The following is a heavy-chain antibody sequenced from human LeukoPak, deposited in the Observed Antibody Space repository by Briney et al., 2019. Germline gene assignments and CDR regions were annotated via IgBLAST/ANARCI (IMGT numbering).Heavy chain of an antibody. D-gene: IGHD4-17*01. J-gene: IGHJ4*02. CDR2: ISNDGRT. Sequence: GGSLRLSCAASGFSVSTYYMTWVRQAPGNGLESVSVISNDGRTYYAGSVKGRFTISRDNSKNTLYLQMNSLRAEDTAVYYCAKDGQFYGDSLDYWGQGTLVTVSS. CDR1: GFSVSTYY. V-gene: IGHV3-66*02. CDR3: AKDGQFYGDSLDY.